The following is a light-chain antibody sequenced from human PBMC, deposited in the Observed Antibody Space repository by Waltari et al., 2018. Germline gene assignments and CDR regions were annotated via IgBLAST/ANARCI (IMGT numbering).Light chain of an antibody. V-gene: IGKV3-11*01. Sequence: EIVLTQSPATLSLSPGERATLSCRANQSLDNYLAWYHQKPGLTPSLLIFDASNRATGVPVRFSGSGSGTDFTLTINSLEPEDFAVYYCQQRSNWPPGRTFGGGTKVEVK. CDR2: DAS. J-gene: IGKJ4*01. CDR3: QQRSNWPPGRT. CDR1: QSLDNY.